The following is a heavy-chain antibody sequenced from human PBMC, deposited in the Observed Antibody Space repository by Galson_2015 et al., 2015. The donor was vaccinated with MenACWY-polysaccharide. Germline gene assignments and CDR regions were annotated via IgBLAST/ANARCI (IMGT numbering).Heavy chain of an antibody. V-gene: IGHV4-34*01. CDR2: INHAGRT. CDR3: ARAWSSGYYSDY. CDR1: GGSFTNYF. Sequence: ETLSLTCAVYGGSFTNYFWAWIRQSPEKGLEWIAEINHAGRTTYNPTLRSRVTVSVDPSQNQFSINLTSVTAADTAVYYCARAWSSGYYSDYWGQGIPVTISS. J-gene: IGHJ4*02. D-gene: IGHD3-22*01.